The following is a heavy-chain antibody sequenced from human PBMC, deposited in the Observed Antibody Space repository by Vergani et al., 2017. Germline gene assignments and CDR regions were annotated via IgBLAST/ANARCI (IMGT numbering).Heavy chain of an antibody. Sequence: EMQLVESGGGLVQPGGSLRLSCAASGFTFGYYAMDWFRQAPGQGLEWVGGIRSKAYGQATIYAASVKGRFTISRDDSKSIAYLQMNNLQTEDTAMYYCVRDQVTMLRGSDALDIWGQGTMVTVSS. CDR1: GFTFGYYA. J-gene: IGHJ3*02. V-gene: IGHV3-49*03. CDR3: VRDQVTMLRGSDALDI. D-gene: IGHD3-10*01. CDR2: IRSKAYGQAT.